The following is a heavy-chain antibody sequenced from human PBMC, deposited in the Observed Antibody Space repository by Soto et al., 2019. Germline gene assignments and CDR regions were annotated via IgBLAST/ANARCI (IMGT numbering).Heavy chain of an antibody. CDR3: FRDVGD. D-gene: IGHD3-3*01. V-gene: IGHV1-46*03. CDR2: IKPNGGST. J-gene: IGHJ4*02. Sequence: QVQLVQSGAEVKKPGASVKVSCKASGYTCTSQYMHWVRQAPGQGLEWMAMIKPNGGSTTYAQRFQGRVTLTRDTSTSTVYMELSSLRSDDTAVYFCFRDVGDWGQGTLVTVSS. CDR1: GYTCTSQY.